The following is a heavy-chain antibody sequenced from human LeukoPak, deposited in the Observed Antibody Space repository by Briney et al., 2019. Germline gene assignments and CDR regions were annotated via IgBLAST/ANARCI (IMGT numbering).Heavy chain of an antibody. V-gene: IGHV1-2*02. CDR2: IDPNSGGT. CDR1: GGTFSSYA. J-gene: IGHJ4*02. CDR3: ARDHYDDSPGTFDY. Sequence: ASVKVSCKASGGTFSSYAISWVRQAPGQGLEWMGWIDPNSGGTNYAQKFQGRVTMTRDTSISTAYMELSRLRSDDTAVYYCARDHYDDSPGTFDYWGQGTLVTVSS. D-gene: IGHD4-17*01.